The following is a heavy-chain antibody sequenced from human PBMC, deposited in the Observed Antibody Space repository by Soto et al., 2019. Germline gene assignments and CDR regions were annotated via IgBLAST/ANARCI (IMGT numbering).Heavy chain of an antibody. V-gene: IGHV3-48*03. Sequence: PGGSLRLSCAASGFTFSSYEMNWVRQAPGKGLEWVSYISSSGSTIYYADSVKGRFTISRDNAKNSLYLQMNSLRAEDTAVYYCARAPDILTGYYGARYYYYGMDVWGQGTTVTVSS. CDR1: GFTFSSYE. J-gene: IGHJ6*02. CDR2: ISSSGSTI. D-gene: IGHD3-9*01. CDR3: ARAPDILTGYYGARYYYYGMDV.